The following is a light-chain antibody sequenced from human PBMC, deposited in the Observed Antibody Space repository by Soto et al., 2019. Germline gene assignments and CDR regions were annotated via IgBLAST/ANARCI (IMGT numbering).Light chain of an antibody. CDR1: QDISNY. Sequence: DIQMTQSPSSLSASVGDRVTITCQASQDISNYLNWYQQKPGKAPKLLIYDASNFETGVPSRFSGSGSGTDFTFTISSLQPEDIATYYCQQYDHLPPRGPFGPGTKLEI. J-gene: IGKJ2*01. V-gene: IGKV1-33*01. CDR2: DAS. CDR3: QQYDHLPPRGP.